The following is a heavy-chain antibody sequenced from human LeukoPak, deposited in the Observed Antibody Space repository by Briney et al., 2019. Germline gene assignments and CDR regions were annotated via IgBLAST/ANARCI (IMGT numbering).Heavy chain of an antibody. D-gene: IGHD1-26*01. J-gene: IGHJ4*02. CDR1: GGSISSHY. CDR3: ARGDLRLDLNRSYPTGGYFDY. V-gene: IGHV4-59*11. Sequence: SETLCLTCTESGGSISSHYWSWIRQPPGKGLEWGGYIYYSGSTNYNPSLKSRVTISVDTSNTQFSLKLSSVTAADTAVYYCARGDLRLDLNRSYPTGGYFDYWGQGTLATVSS. CDR2: IYYSGST.